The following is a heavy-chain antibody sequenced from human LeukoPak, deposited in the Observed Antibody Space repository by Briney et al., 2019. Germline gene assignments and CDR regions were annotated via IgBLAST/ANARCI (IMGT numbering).Heavy chain of an antibody. CDR2: IYYTGDT. CDR1: GGSISSYY. CDR3: AGHTYARPFDF. Sequence: SETLSLTCTVSGGSISSYYWSWVRQPPGKGLEWIGYIYYTGDTNSNPSLKSRVTISVDTSKNQFSLKVTSVTAADTAVYYCAGHTYARPFDFWGQGTLVTVSS. V-gene: IGHV4-59*08. J-gene: IGHJ4*02. D-gene: IGHD6-6*01.